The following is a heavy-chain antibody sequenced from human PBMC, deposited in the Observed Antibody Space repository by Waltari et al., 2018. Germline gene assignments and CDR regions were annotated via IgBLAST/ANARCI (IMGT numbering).Heavy chain of an antibody. V-gene: IGHV4-61*09. CDR1: GGSISSGSYY. D-gene: IGHD6-6*01. Sequence: QVQLQESGPGLVKPSQTLSLTCTVSGGSISSGSYYWSWIRQPAGKGREWIGYIYTSGSTNYNPSLKSRVTISVDTSKNQFSLKLSPVTAADTAVYYCARDVSSSSSWGQGTLVTVSS. CDR2: IYTSGST. CDR3: ARDVSSSSS. J-gene: IGHJ5*02.